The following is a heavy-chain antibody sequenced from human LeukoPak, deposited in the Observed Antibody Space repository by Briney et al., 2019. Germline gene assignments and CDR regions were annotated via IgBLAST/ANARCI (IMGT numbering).Heavy chain of an antibody. CDR3: ARDASYGYGGPPFDY. J-gene: IGHJ4*02. CDR2: IWYDGSNK. CDR1: GFTFSSYG. D-gene: IGHD5-18*01. V-gene: IGHV3-33*01. Sequence: GGSLRLSCAASGFTFSSYGMHWVRQAPGKGLEWVAVIWYDGSNKYYADSVKGRFTISRDNSKNTLYLQMNSLRAEDTAVYYCARDASYGYGGPPFDYWGQGTLVTVSS.